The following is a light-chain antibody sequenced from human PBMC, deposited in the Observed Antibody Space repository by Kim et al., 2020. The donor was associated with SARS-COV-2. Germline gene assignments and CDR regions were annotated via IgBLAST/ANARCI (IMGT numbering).Light chain of an antibody. J-gene: IGKJ1*01. CDR2: GAS. CDR1: QSVSSSY. Sequence: SPGERATLSCRASQSVSSSYLAGYQQKPGQAPRLLIYGASSWATGIPDRFSGSGSGTDFTLTISRLEPEDFAVYYCQQYGNSPWTFGQGTKVDIK. CDR3: QQYGNSPWT. V-gene: IGKV3-20*01.